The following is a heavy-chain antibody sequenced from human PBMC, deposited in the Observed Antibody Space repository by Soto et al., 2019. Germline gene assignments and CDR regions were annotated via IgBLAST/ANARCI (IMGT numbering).Heavy chain of an antibody. Sequence: QVQLQESGPGLVKPSQTLSLTCTVSGGSISSGNYYWSWIRQPPGKGLEWIGFISYSGSTYYSTSPKRRVPISVDTSKSQFSLNLSFVTAADTAVYYCATMGTPATGLYFFDYWGQGSLVTVSS. CDR2: ISYSGST. D-gene: IGHD2-15*01. CDR1: GGSISSGNYY. J-gene: IGHJ4*02. V-gene: IGHV4-30-4*01. CDR3: ATMGTPATGLYFFDY.